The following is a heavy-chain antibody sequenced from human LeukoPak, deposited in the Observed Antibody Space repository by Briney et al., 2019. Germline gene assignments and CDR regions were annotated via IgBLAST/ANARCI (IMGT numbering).Heavy chain of an antibody. CDR1: GFTVSSNY. J-gene: IGHJ4*02. V-gene: IGHV3-66*01. Sequence: GGSLRLSCAASGFTVSSNYMSWVRQAPGKGLEWVSVIYSGGSTYYADSVKGRFAISRDNSKNTLYLQMNSLRAEDTAVYYCARDRIAAAGTGRDYWGQGTLVTVSS. D-gene: IGHD6-13*01. CDR3: ARDRIAAAGTGRDY. CDR2: IYSGGST.